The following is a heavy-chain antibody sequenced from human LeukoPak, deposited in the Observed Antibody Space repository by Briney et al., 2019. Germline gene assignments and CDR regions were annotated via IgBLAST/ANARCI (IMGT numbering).Heavy chain of an antibody. V-gene: IGHV3-30-3*01. CDR2: ISYNGNNE. Sequence: PGGSLRLSCAASGFTFSDYSLHWARQAPGKGLEWVALISYNGNNEYYADSVKGRFTISRDSSKNTLYLQMNSLRVEDTAMYYCARRMDYIDYWGQGTLVTVSS. D-gene: IGHD2-8*01. CDR1: GFTFSDYS. CDR3: ARRMDYIDY. J-gene: IGHJ4*02.